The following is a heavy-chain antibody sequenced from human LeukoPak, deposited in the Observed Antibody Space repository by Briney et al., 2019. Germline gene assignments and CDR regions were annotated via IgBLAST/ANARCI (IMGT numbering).Heavy chain of an antibody. CDR3: ARDGLYYYDSSGYRDYYYYYMDV. D-gene: IGHD3-22*01. CDR2: IIPIFGTA. CDR1: GGTFSSYA. Sequence: ASVKVSCKASGGTFSSYAISWVRQAPGQGLEWMGGIIPIFGTANYAQKFQGRVTITADKSTSTAYMELSSLRSEDTAVYYCARDGLYYYDSSGYRDYYYYYMDVWGKGTTVTISS. J-gene: IGHJ6*03. V-gene: IGHV1-69*06.